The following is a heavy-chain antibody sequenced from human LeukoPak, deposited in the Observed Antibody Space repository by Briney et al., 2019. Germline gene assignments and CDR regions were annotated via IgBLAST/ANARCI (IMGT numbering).Heavy chain of an antibody. D-gene: IGHD5-18*01. CDR3: ATSNDVDTAMGIGY. J-gene: IGHJ4*02. Sequence: PGGSLRLSCAASGFTFSSYAMSWVRQAPGKGLEWVSAISGSGGTIYYADSVKGRFTISRDNAKNSLYLQMNSLRAEDTAVYYCATSNDVDTAMGIGYWGQGTLVTVSS. CDR2: ISGSGGTI. V-gene: IGHV3-23*01. CDR1: GFTFSSYA.